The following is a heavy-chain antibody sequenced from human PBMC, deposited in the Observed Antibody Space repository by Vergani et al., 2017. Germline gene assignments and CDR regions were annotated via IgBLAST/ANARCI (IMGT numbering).Heavy chain of an antibody. V-gene: IGHV3-9*01. D-gene: IGHD3-16*01. CDR3: VKDNDYDADSPFYM. J-gene: IGHJ2*01. CDR2: IERNYGDK. CDR1: GFTFQAFA. Sequence: VEAGGGLVQPGGSLRLSWIASGFTFQAFAFHWVRQVSGRGLEWVSGIERNYGDKNGNSFECGFSISRENAKKAVFLQMNNLRHVDTPLYFCVKDNDYDADSPFYMWGRGTLVTVSS.